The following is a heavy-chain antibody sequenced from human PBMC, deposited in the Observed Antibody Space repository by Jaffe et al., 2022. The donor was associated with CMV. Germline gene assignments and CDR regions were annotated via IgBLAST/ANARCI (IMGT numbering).Heavy chain of an antibody. CDR1: GGSISSYY. CDR2: IYYSGST. V-gene: IGHV4-59*01. Sequence: QVQLQESGPGLVKPSETLSLTCTVSGGSISSYYWSWIRQPPGKGLEWIGYIYYSGSTNYNPSLKSRVTISVDTSKNQFSLKLSSVTAADTAVYYCARALYSYMLDYYYGMDVWGQGTTVTVSS. CDR3: ARALYSYMLDYYYGMDV. J-gene: IGHJ6*02. D-gene: IGHD5-18*01.